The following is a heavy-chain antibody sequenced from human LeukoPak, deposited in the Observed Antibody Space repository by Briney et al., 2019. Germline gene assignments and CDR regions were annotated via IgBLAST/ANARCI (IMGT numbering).Heavy chain of an antibody. CDR2: IYYSGST. J-gene: IGHJ4*02. D-gene: IGHD3-10*01. V-gene: IGHV4-39*01. CDR1: GGSISSSNW. Sequence: SETLSLTCAVSGGSISSSNWWSWIRQPPGKGLEWIGSIYYSGSTYYNPSLKSRVTISVDTSKNQFSLKLNSVTATDTAVYYCARHYGPWGQGTLVTVSS. CDR3: ARHYGP.